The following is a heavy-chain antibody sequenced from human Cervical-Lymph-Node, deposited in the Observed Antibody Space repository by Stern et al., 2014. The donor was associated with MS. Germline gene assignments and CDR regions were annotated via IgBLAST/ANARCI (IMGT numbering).Heavy chain of an antibody. Sequence: VQLLESGGGVVQPGTSLRLSCAVSGFTFSNYGMPLVRQAPGKGLDWVAVISYDADVKFYADSVKGRFTISRDTPKNTMYLQLNSLKVEDTAVYFCAKKSVGTTGTTTAFDYWGQGTLVTVSS. CDR1: GFTFSNYG. V-gene: IGHV3-30*18. CDR3: AKKSVGTTGTTTAFDY. J-gene: IGHJ4*02. D-gene: IGHD1-1*01. CDR2: ISYDADVK.